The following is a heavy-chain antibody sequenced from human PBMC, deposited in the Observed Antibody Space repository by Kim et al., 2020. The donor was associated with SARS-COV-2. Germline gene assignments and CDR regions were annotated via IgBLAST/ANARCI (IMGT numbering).Heavy chain of an antibody. D-gene: IGHD3-22*01. CDR3: ARAPGLGTMIVGVTHFDY. Sequence: SETLSLTCTVSGGSISSGGYYWSWIRQHPGKGLEWIGYIYYSGSTYYNPSLKRRVPISVDTSKNQFSLKLSSVTAADAAVYYCARAPGLGTMIVGVTHFDYWGQGTRVTVSS. V-gene: IGHV4-31*03. CDR1: GGSISSGGYY. J-gene: IGHJ4*02. CDR2: IYYSGST.